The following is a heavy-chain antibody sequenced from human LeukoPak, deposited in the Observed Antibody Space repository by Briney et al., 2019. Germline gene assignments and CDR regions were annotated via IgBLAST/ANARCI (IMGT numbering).Heavy chain of an antibody. D-gene: IGHD1-26*01. CDR1: GYTFTDYY. V-gene: IGHV1-2*02. CDR2: INPDSGGT. Sequence: ASVKVSCKASGYTFTDYYMHWVRQAPGQGLEWMGWINPDSGGTNYAQKFQGRVTMTRDTSISTAYMELSRLKSDDTAVYYCASCGLTMNNQWELLRLGRDFYYYYMDVWGKGTTVTVSS. CDR3: ASCGLTMNNQWELLRLGRDFYYYYMDV. J-gene: IGHJ6*03.